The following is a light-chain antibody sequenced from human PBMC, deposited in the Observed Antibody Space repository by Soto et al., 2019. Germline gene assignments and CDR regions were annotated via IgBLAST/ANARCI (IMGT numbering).Light chain of an antibody. CDR1: QSVLFTSNNKNY. V-gene: IGKV4-1*01. CDR3: QQYYTTPPWT. J-gene: IGKJ1*01. Sequence: DIVMTQSPDSLAVSLGARATINCKSSQSVLFTSNNKNYLAWYQLKPGQAPKLLIYWASTRESGVPDRFSGSGSGTDFTLTISSLQAEDVAVYYCQQYYTTPPWTFGLGTKVEI. CDR2: WAS.